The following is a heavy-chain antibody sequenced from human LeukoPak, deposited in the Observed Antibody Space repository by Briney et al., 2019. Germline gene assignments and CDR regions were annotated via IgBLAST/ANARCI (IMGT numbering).Heavy chain of an antibody. D-gene: IGHD5-24*01. V-gene: IGHV3-33*08. CDR3: AREMRGRWLQLPNIDY. Sequence: GGSLRLSCAASGFTFSSYSMNWVRQAPGKGLEWVAVIWYDGSNKYYADSVKGRFTISRDNSKNTLFLQMNSLRAEDTAVYYCAREMRGRWLQLPNIDYWGQGTLVTVSS. CDR1: GFTFSSYS. J-gene: IGHJ4*02. CDR2: IWYDGSNK.